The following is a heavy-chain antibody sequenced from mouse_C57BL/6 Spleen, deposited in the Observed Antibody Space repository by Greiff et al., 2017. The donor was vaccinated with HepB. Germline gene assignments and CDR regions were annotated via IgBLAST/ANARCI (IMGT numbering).Heavy chain of an antibody. Sequence: EVKVEESGGGLVKPGGSLKLSCAASGFTFSDYGMHWVRQAPEKGLEWVAYISSGSSTNYYADTVKGRFIISRDNAYNTLFLQMTSLRSEDTAMYYCARVRRYYAIDYWGQGTSVTVSA. D-gene: IGHD6-1*01. CDR3: ARVRRYYAIDY. V-gene: IGHV5-17*01. CDR1: GFTFSDYG. CDR2: ISSGSSTN. J-gene: IGHJ4*01.